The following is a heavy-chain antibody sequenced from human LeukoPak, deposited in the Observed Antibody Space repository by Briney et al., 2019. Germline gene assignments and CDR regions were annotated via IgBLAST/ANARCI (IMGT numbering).Heavy chain of an antibody. CDR2: INHSGST. J-gene: IGHJ4*02. Sequence: RTSETLSLTCAVYSESFSSYYWNWIRQPPGKGLEWIGEINHSGSTTYNPSLKSRVTISVDMSKNQFSLKLSSVTAADTAIYYCARGRAPENWGQGTLVTVSS. CDR1: SESFSSYY. V-gene: IGHV4-34*01. CDR3: ARGRAPEN.